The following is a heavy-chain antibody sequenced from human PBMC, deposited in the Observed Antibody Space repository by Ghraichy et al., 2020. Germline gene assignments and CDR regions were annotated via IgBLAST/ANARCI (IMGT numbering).Heavy chain of an antibody. J-gene: IGHJ3*02. CDR1: GFTFSNAW. CDR3: TTAANRYSSGWYLYDAFDI. V-gene: IGHV3-15*01. D-gene: IGHD6-19*01. CDR2: IKSKTDGGTT. Sequence: GGSLRLSCAASGFTFSNAWMSWVRQAPGKGLEWVGRIKSKTDGGTTDYAAPVKGRFTISRDDSKNTLYLQMNSLKTEDTAVYYCTTAANRYSSGWYLYDAFDIWGQGTMVTVSS.